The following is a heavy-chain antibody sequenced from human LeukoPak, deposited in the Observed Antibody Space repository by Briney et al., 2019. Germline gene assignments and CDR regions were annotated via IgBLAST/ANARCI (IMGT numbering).Heavy chain of an antibody. Sequence: GGSLRLSCAASGFTFSSYAMSWVRQAPGKGLEWVSAISGSGGSTYYADSVKGRFTISRDNSKNTLYLQMNSLRAEGTAVYYCAKDQYYDILTGYYYYGMDVWGQGTTVTVSS. CDR3: AKDQYYDILTGYYYYGMDV. CDR1: GFTFSSYA. J-gene: IGHJ6*02. V-gene: IGHV3-23*01. D-gene: IGHD3-9*01. CDR2: ISGSGGST.